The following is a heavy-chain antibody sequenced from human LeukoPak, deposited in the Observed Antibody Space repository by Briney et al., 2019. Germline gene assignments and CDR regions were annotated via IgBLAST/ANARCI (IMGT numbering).Heavy chain of an antibody. Sequence: GGSLRLSCAASGFTFSNYWMTWVRQAPGEGLEWVANIHPNGGEQYYVDSVKGRFTISRDNAKNSLYLQMNSLTAEDTAVYYCARDHGIAVAGTPYYYYGMDVWGQGTTVTVSS. J-gene: IGHJ6*02. V-gene: IGHV3-7*01. D-gene: IGHD6-19*01. CDR2: IHPNGGEQ. CDR1: GFTFSNYW. CDR3: ARDHGIAVAGTPYYYYGMDV.